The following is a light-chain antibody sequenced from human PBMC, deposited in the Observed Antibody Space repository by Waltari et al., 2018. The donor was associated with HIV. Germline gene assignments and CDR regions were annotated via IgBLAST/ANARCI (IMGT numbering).Light chain of an antibody. Sequence: SYELTQPPSVSVSPGQTASITCSGDKLGAKYACWYQQKPGQSPVLVSYQDSKRPSGIPERFSGSNSGNTATLTISGTQAMDEADYYCQAWDSSAGVFGGGTKLTVL. CDR2: QDS. CDR1: KLGAKY. J-gene: IGLJ2*01. V-gene: IGLV3-1*01. CDR3: QAWDSSAGV.